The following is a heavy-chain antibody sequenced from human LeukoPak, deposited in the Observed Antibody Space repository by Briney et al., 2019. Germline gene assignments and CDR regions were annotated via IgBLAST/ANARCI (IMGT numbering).Heavy chain of an antibody. Sequence: PSETLSLTCAVYGWSFNDYYWNRIRQPPGKGLEWIGEINHRGSTNHNPSLKSRVSISVDTSKNQFSLELTSVTVADTAVYYCARGQVPSARGHNWFDPWGQGTLVTVSS. CDR3: ARGQVPSARGHNWFDP. V-gene: IGHV4-34*01. D-gene: IGHD2-2*01. J-gene: IGHJ5*02. CDR1: GWSFNDYY. CDR2: INHRGST.